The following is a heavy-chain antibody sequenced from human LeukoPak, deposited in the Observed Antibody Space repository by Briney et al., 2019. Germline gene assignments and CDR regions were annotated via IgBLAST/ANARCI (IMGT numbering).Heavy chain of an antibody. Sequence: GGSLRLSCAASGFTFSIHSMKWVRQAPGKGLEWVSSISSTSSYIYYADSVKGRFTISRDNAKNSLNLQMNSLRAEDAAVYYCARDGGDVLDYWGQGTLVTVSS. D-gene: IGHD3-16*01. V-gene: IGHV3-21*01. CDR2: ISSTSSYI. CDR1: GFTFSIHS. J-gene: IGHJ4*02. CDR3: ARDGGDVLDY.